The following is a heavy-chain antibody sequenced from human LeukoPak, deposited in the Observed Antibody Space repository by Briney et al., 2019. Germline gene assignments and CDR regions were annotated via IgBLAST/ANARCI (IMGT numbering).Heavy chain of an antibody. CDR2: TYYRSKWYN. CDR3: ASSDNYGGDAFDI. Sequence: SQTLSLTCAISGDSVYSNSAAWNWIRQSPSRGLEWLGRTYYRSKWYNDYAISVKSRITINPDTSKNQFSLQLNPVTPEDTAVYYCASSDNYGGDAFDIWGQGTMVTVSS. J-gene: IGHJ3*02. D-gene: IGHD4/OR15-4a*01. V-gene: IGHV6-1*01. CDR1: GDSVYSNSAA.